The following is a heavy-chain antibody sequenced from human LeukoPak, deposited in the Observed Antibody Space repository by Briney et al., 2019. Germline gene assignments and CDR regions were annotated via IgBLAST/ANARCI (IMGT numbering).Heavy chain of an antibody. Sequence: GGSLRLSCAASGFTFDDYGMGWVRQAPGKGLEWVSGINWNGGSTGYADSVKGRFTISRDNAKNSLYLQMNSLRAEDTALYYCAREVEGVVVVAATPGEYPHYYYMDVWGKGTTVTVSS. D-gene: IGHD2-15*01. J-gene: IGHJ6*03. V-gene: IGHV3-20*04. CDR3: AREVEGVVVVAATPGEYPHYYYMDV. CDR2: INWNGGST. CDR1: GFTFDDYG.